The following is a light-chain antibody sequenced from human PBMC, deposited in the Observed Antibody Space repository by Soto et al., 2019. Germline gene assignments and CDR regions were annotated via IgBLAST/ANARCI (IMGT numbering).Light chain of an antibody. J-gene: IGKJ4*01. Sequence: ETVLTQSPGTLSLSPGERATLSCRASHSVKNDYLAWYQQRPGLAPRLLIFGASGRATGIPDRFSGSGSGTDFTITMSRLEHEDFAIYYRQLYGTSILTFGGGIKVEIK. CDR3: QLYGTSILT. V-gene: IGKV3-20*01. CDR1: HSVKNDY. CDR2: GAS.